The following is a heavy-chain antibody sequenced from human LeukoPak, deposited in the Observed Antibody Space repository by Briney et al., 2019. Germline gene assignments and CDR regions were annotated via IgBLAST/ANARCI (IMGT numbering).Heavy chain of an antibody. Sequence: SETLSLTCTVSGGSISSYYWSWIRQPPGKGLEWIGYIYYSGSTNYNPSLKSRVTISVDTSKNQFPLKLSSVTAADTAVYYCARGYSKAHFDYWGQGTLVTVSS. CDR1: GGSISSYY. CDR2: IYYSGST. D-gene: IGHD2-15*01. CDR3: ARGYSKAHFDY. J-gene: IGHJ4*02. V-gene: IGHV4-59*01.